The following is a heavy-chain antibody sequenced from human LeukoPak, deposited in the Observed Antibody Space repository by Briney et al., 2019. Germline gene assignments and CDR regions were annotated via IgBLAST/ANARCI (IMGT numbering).Heavy chain of an antibody. CDR2: IIPIFGIA. CDR1: GGTFSSYV. Sequence: SVKASCKASGGTFSSYVISWVRQAPGQGLEWMGRIIPIFGIANYAQKFQGRVTITADKSTSTAYMERSSLRSEDTAVYYCARSPAMSCGGDCYSGWFDPWGQGTLVTVSS. J-gene: IGHJ5*02. CDR3: ARSPAMSCGGDCYSGWFDP. D-gene: IGHD2-21*02. V-gene: IGHV1-69*04.